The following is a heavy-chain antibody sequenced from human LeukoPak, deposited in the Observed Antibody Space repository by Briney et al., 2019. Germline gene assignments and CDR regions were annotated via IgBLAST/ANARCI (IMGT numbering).Heavy chain of an antibody. D-gene: IGHD3-10*01. Sequence: GGSLRLSCAASGFTFSSYAMSWVRQAPGKGLEWVSAISGSGGSTYYADSVKGRFTISRDNSKNTLYLQMNSLRAEDTAVYYCAKDSLWFGELTLHYYYYMDVWGKGTTVTVSS. CDR2: ISGSGGST. CDR1: GFTFSSYA. CDR3: AKDSLWFGELTLHYYYYMDV. V-gene: IGHV3-23*01. J-gene: IGHJ6*03.